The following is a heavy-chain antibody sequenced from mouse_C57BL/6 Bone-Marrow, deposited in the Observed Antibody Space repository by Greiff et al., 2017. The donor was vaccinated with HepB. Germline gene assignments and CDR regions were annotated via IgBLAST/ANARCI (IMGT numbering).Heavy chain of an antibody. V-gene: IGHV14-4*01. CDR1: GFNIKDDY. CDR2: IDPENGDT. CDR3: TYIYDGYLYWYFDV. J-gene: IGHJ1*03. Sequence: EVQLQQSGAELVRPGASVKLSCTASGFNIKDDYMHWVKQRPEQGLEWIGWIDPENGDTEYASKFQGKATITADTSSNTAYLQLSSLTSEDTAVYYCTYIYDGYLYWYFDVWGTGTTVTVSS. D-gene: IGHD2-2*01.